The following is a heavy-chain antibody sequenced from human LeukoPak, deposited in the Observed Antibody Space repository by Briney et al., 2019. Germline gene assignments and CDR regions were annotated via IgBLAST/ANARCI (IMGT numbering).Heavy chain of an antibody. Sequence: SETLSLTCAVYGGSFSGYYWSWIRQPPGKGLEWIGEINHSGSTNYNPSLKSRVTMSVDTSKNQFSLKLSSVTAADTAVYYCAREGDSSGYYTSWGQGTLVTVSS. CDR1: GGSFSGYY. J-gene: IGHJ4*02. CDR3: AREGDSSGYYTS. V-gene: IGHV4-34*01. D-gene: IGHD3-22*01. CDR2: INHSGST.